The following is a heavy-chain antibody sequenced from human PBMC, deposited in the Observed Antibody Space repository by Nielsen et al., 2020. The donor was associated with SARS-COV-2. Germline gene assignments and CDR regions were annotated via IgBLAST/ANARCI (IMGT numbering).Heavy chain of an antibody. CDR1: GFTFDDYA. CDR3: AKDPSPGIVGAPEG. V-gene: IGHV3-9*01. Sequence: GGSLRLSCAASGFTFDDYAMHWVRQAPGKGLEWVSGISWNSGSIGYADSVKGRFTISRDNAKNSLYLQMNSLRAEDTALYYCAKDPSPGIVGAPEGWGQGTLVTVSS. CDR2: ISWNSGSI. J-gene: IGHJ4*02. D-gene: IGHD1-26*01.